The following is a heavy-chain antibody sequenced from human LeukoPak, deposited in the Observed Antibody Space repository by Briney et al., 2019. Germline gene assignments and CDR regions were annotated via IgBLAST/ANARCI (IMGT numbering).Heavy chain of an antibody. Sequence: PGGSLRLSCAATGLTFSDYYMSLIRQAPGKGLGWVSYISSSGSTIYYADSVKGRFTISRDNAKNPLYLQMNSLRAEDTAVYYCARDIRYYYDSSAEYYFDYWGQGTLVTVSS. V-gene: IGHV3-11*01. CDR1: GLTFSDYY. J-gene: IGHJ4*02. CDR3: ARDIRYYYDSSAEYYFDY. D-gene: IGHD3-22*01. CDR2: ISSSGSTI.